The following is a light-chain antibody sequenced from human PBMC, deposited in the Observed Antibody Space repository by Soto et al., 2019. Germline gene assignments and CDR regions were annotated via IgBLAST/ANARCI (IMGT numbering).Light chain of an antibody. J-gene: IGLJ2*01. V-gene: IGLV2-14*01. Sequence: QSALTQPASVSGSPGQSITISCTGTSSDVGGYNYVSWYQQHPGTAPKLMIYEVSNRPSGVSNRFSGSKSGNTASLTISGLQAEDEADYYCSSYTSISTVFGGGTKLTVL. CDR3: SSYTSISTV. CDR1: SSDVGGYNY. CDR2: EVS.